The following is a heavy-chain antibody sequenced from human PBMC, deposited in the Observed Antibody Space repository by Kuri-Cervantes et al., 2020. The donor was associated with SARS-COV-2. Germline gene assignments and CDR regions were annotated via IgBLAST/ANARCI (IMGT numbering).Heavy chain of an antibody. Sequence: GESLKISCAASGFTFSSYWMGWVRQAPGKGLEWVANIDQDGYGKYFVDSVKGRFSISRDNAKNSLFLQMNSLRAEDTAIYFCARPSLNTGSYFPDWGQGTLVTVSS. CDR3: ARPSLNTGSYFPD. D-gene: IGHD1-26*01. CDR1: GFTFSSYW. J-gene: IGHJ4*02. CDR2: IDQDGYGK. V-gene: IGHV3-7*03.